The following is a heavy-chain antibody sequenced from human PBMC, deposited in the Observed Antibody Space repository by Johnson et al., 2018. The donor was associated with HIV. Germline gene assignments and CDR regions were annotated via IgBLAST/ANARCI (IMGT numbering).Heavy chain of an antibody. Sequence: VQLVESGGGLVKPGGSLRLSCAASGFTFSSYSMNWVRQAPGKGLEWVSYISSSSSTIYYADSVKGRFTISRDNAKNSLYLQMNSLRAEDSALYYCAKPPSMGADAFDGWGQGTMVTVSS. D-gene: IGHD3-16*01. CDR2: ISSSSSTI. J-gene: IGHJ3*01. CDR3: AKPPSMGADAFDG. V-gene: IGHV3-48*01. CDR1: GFTFSSYS.